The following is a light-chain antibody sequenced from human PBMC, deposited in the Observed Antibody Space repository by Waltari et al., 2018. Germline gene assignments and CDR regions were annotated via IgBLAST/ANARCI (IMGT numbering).Light chain of an antibody. Sequence: EIVLPQSPGPLSLSPGERVPLSCRASQRVRSTYLAWYQQKPGQAPRLLIYGASTRATGIPDRFSGSGSGTDFTLTISRLEPEDFAVYYCQKYGTSPYTFGQGTKLEI. J-gene: IGKJ2*01. V-gene: IGKV3-20*01. CDR1: QRVRSTY. CDR2: GAS. CDR3: QKYGTSPYT.